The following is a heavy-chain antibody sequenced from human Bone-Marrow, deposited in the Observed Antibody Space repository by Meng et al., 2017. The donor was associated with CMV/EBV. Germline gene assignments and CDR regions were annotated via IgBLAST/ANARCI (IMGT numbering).Heavy chain of an antibody. J-gene: IGHJ4*02. Sequence: CTVAGGSISSGGYYWSWIRQHPGKGLEWIGYIYYSGSTYYNPSLKSRVTISVDTSKNQFSLKLSSVTAADTAVYYCARVNSGSFDYWGQGTLVTVSS. CDR3: ARVNSGSFDY. CDR1: GGSISSGGYY. D-gene: IGHD1-26*01. CDR2: IYYSGST. V-gene: IGHV4-31*03.